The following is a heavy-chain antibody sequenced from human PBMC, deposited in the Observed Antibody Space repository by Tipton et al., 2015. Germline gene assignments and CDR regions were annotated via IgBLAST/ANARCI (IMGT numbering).Heavy chain of an antibody. Sequence: TLSLTCTVPGGSVSTSNYYWGWIRQSPGKGLEWIGYTSYSGSTHYNPSLKRRVTISLDTSKNQFSLTLNSVAAADTAVYYCARDLEHGMDVWGHGTTVTVSS. CDR2: TSYSGST. J-gene: IGHJ6*02. V-gene: IGHV4-61*01. D-gene: IGHD5-24*01. CDR3: ARDLEHGMDV. CDR1: GGSVSTSNYY.